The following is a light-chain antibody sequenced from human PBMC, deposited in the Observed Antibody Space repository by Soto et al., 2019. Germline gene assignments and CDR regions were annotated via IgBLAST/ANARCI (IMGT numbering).Light chain of an antibody. Sequence: ALTQPPSASGSPGQSVTISCTGTSSDVGGYNYVSWYQQHPGKAPKLMIYEVSKRPSGVPNRFSGSKSGNTASLTVSGLQAEDEADYYCSSYAGSTNSRVFGTGTKVTVL. CDR3: SSYAGSTNSRV. J-gene: IGLJ1*01. V-gene: IGLV2-8*01. CDR2: EVS. CDR1: SSDVGGYNY.